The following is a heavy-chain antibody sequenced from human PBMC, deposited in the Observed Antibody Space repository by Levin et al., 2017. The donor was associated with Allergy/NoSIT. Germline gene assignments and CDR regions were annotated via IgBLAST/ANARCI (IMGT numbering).Heavy chain of an antibody. CDR1: GFTFSSYG. D-gene: IGHD1-20*01. CDR3: ARDASYNWGANAFDF. J-gene: IGHJ3*01. V-gene: IGHV3-33*01. CDR2: IWYDGSNK. Sequence: GGSLRLSCAASGFTFSSYGMHWVRQAPGKGLEWVAVIWYDGSNKFYADSVKGRFTISRDNSKNTLYLQMNSLRAEDTAVYYCARDASYNWGANAFDFWGLGTMVTVSS.